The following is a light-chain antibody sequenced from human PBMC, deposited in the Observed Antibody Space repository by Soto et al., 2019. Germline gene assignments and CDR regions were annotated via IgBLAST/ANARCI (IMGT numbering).Light chain of an antibody. Sequence: DIQMTQSPSSLSASVGDRVTITCRASQSISSYLNWYQQKPGKAPKLLIYAASSLQSGVPSRFSGSGSGTDFTLTIISLQPEDFATYYCQQSYSTPMYTVGQGTKLEIK. CDR3: QQSYSTPMYT. CDR1: QSISSY. CDR2: AAS. J-gene: IGKJ2*01. V-gene: IGKV1-39*01.